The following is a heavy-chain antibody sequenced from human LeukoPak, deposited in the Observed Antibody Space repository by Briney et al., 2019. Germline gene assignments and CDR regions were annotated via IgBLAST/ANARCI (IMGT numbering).Heavy chain of an antibody. D-gene: IGHD3-22*01. CDR1: GGSISSGGYS. CDR3: ARALYDSSGYYKGVDY. Sequence: SETLSLTCTVSGGSISSGGYSWGWIRQPPGKGLERIGYIYHSGSTYYNPPLKSRVTISVDRSKNPFSLKLSAVTAADTAVYYCARALYDSSGYYKGVDYWGQGTLVTVSS. V-gene: IGHV4-30-2*01. CDR2: IYHSGST. J-gene: IGHJ4*02.